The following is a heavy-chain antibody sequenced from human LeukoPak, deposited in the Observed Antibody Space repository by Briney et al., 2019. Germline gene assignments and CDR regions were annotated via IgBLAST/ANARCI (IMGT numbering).Heavy chain of an antibody. CDR2: IRYDGSNK. J-gene: IGHJ4*02. Sequence: GGSLRLSCAASGFTFSSYGMHWVRQAPGKGLEWVAFIRYDGSNKYYADSVKGRFTISRDNSKNTLYLQMNSLRAEDTAVYYCAKDSFTMVRGVIITASGDYWGQGTLVTVSS. D-gene: IGHD3-10*01. V-gene: IGHV3-30*02. CDR1: GFTFSSYG. CDR3: AKDSFTMVRGVIITASGDY.